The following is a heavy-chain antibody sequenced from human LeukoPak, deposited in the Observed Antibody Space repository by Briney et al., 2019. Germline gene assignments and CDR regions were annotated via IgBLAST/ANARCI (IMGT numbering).Heavy chain of an antibody. J-gene: IGHJ4*02. CDR1: GFTFSSYS. D-gene: IGHD4-17*01. CDR2: ISSSSGYI. V-gene: IGHV3-21*01. CDR3: ATLSVYGDLDY. Sequence: GESLKISCAASGFTFSSYSMNWVRQAPGKGLEWVSSISSSSGYIYYADSVKGRFTISRDNAKNSLYLQMNTLRAEDTAVYYCATLSVYGDLDYWGQGTLVTVS.